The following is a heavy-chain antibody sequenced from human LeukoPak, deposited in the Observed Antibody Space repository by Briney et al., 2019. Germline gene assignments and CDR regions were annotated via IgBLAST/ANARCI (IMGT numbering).Heavy chain of an antibody. V-gene: IGHV4-59*01. J-gene: IGHJ4*02. D-gene: IGHD1-26*01. CDR3: AREGAGRFYFAY. Sequence: PSETLSLTCTVSGGSISSYYWSWIRQPPGKGLEWIGYIYYSGSTNYNPSLKSRVTISVDTSKNQFSLKLSSVTAADTAVYYCAREGAGRFYFAYWGQGTLVTVSS. CDR1: GGSISSYY. CDR2: IYYSGST.